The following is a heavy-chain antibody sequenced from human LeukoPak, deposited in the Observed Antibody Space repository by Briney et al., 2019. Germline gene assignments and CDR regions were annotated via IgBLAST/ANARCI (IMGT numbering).Heavy chain of an antibody. V-gene: IGHV3-48*01. CDR2: ITLSSTTI. D-gene: IGHD1-14*01. J-gene: IGHJ4*02. CDR1: GFTFSDYN. Sequence: GGSLRLSCAASGFTFSDYNMNWVRQAPGKGLEWVSYITLSSTTIYYADSVKGRFTISRDNSKNTLYLQMNSLRAEDTAVYYCAKPARTDYADYWGQGTLVTVSS. CDR3: AKPARTDYADY.